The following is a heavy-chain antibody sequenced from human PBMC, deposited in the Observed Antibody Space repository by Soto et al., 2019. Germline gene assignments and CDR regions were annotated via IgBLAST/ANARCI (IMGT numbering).Heavy chain of an antibody. CDR2: ISSNGGST. CDR3: VKRGDRTYSFGHVYFQH. V-gene: IGHV3-64D*08. D-gene: IGHD5-18*01. Sequence: PGGSLRLSCSASGFTFSSYAMHWVRQAPGKGLEYVAAISSNGGSTYYADSMKGRFMVSRDNSKNTLYLQMSSLRAEDTAVYYCVKRGDRTYSFGHVYFQHWGQGTLVTVSS. J-gene: IGHJ1*01. CDR1: GFTFSSYA.